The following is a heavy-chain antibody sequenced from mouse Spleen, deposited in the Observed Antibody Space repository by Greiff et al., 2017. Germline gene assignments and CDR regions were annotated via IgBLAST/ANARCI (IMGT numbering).Heavy chain of an antibody. Sequence: VKLMESGAELVKPGASVKLSCKASGYTFTEYTIHWVKQRPGQGLEWIGWFYPGSGSIKYNEKFKDKATLTVDKSSSTVYMVLSRLTSEDAAVYFCARHEDRNSKYFDYWGQGTTLTVSS. D-gene: IGHD2-5*01. J-gene: IGHJ2*01. CDR2: FYPGSGSI. CDR3: ARHEDRNSKYFDY. CDR1: GYTFTEYT. V-gene: IGHV1-62-2*01.